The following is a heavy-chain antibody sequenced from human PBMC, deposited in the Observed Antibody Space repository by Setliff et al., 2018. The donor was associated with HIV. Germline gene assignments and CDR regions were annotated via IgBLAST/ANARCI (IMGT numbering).Heavy chain of an antibody. V-gene: IGHV4-34*01. J-gene: IGHJ4*02. D-gene: IGHD2-15*01. Sequence: KTSETLSLTCAVYGGPSTDHYWDWIRQSPGMGLEWIAEIHHTGYINYNPSLRSRVSVSRDMSSNQFSLRLSSVTAADAAVYYCAAFFVTPKTTQDCWGQGTLVTVSS. CDR1: GGPSTDHY. CDR3: AAFFVTPKTTQDC. CDR2: IHHTGYI.